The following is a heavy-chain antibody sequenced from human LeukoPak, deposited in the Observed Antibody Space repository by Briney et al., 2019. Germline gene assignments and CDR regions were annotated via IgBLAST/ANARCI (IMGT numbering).Heavy chain of an antibody. J-gene: IGHJ6*02. CDR1: GFTFSSYT. CDR3: ASWGMDV. Sequence: GGSLRLSCAASGFTFSSYTMSWVRQAPGKGLEWVSTITISDGNTYYADSVKGRFTVSRDNSKNTLYLQMNSLRAEDTAVYYCASWGMDVWGQGTTVTVSS. V-gene: IGHV3-23*01. CDR2: ITISDGNT.